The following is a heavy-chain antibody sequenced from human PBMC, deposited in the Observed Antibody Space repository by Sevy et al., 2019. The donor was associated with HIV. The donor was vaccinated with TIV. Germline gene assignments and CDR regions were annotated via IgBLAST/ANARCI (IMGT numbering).Heavy chain of an antibody. Sequence: GGSLRLSCAASGFNIKTYWMLWVRQAPGKGLEWVANVTEDGTTMYYVDSVKGRFTISRDNAKNSVFLQMNSLRVEDTADYYAGRALLKADSLWGQGTLVTVSS. CDR3: GRALLKADSL. D-gene: IGHD3-10*01. CDR2: VTEDGTTM. CDR1: GFNIKTYW. V-gene: IGHV3-7*01. J-gene: IGHJ4*02.